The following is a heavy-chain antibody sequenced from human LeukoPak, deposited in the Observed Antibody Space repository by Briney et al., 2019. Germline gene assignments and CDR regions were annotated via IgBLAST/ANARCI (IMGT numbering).Heavy chain of an antibody. V-gene: IGHV1-69*13. CDR1: GGTFGSYA. CDR3: ARKPVGGNPFY. J-gene: IGHJ4*02. Sequence: SVKVSCKASGGTFGSYAISWVRQAPGQGLEWMGGIIPTANYAQKFQGRVTITADESTSTAYMELSSLRSEDTAVYYCARKPVGGNPFYWGQGTLVTVSS. CDR2: IIPTA. D-gene: IGHD4-23*01.